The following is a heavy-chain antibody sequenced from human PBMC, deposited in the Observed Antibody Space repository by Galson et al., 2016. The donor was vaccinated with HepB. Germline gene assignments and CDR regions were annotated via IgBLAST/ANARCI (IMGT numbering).Heavy chain of an antibody. CDR1: GGTFSRYA. V-gene: IGHV1-18*01. J-gene: IGHJ6*02. Sequence: SVKVSCTASGGTFSRYAISWVRQAPGQGLEWMGWISVYTGNIDYAQQFQGRVTMTADTSTSTVYMEMRSLRSDDTAVYYCARSYTGTTSPQYYGMDVWGQGTAVTVSS. D-gene: IGHD4-17*01. CDR3: ARSYTGTTSPQYYGMDV. CDR2: ISVYTGNI.